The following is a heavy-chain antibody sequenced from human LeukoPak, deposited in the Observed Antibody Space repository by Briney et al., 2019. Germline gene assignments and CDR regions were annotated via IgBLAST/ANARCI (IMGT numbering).Heavy chain of an antibody. V-gene: IGHV1-69*05. Sequence: SVKVSCKASGGTFSSYAISWVRQAPGQGLEWMGGIIPIFGTANYAQKFQGRVTITTDESTSTAYMELSSLRSEDTAVYYCAIFWSGYYTRRIGAFDIWGHGTMVTVSS. CDR2: IIPIFGTA. CDR3: AIFWSGYYTRRIGAFDI. J-gene: IGHJ3*02. D-gene: IGHD3-3*01. CDR1: GGTFSSYA.